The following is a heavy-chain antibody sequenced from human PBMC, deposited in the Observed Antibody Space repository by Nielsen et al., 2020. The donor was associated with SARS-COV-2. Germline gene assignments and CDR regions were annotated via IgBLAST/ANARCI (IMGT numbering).Heavy chain of an antibody. J-gene: IGHJ3*02. CDR3: ARLAYSSGWYWISAFDI. CDR2: IYPGDSDT. CDR1: GYSFTSYW. Sequence: GGSLRLSCKGSGYSFTSYWIGWVRQMPGKGLEWMGIIYPGDSDTRYSPSFQGQVTISADKSISTAYLQWSSLKASDTAMYYCARLAYSSGWYWISAFDIWGQGTMVIVSS. V-gene: IGHV5-51*01. D-gene: IGHD6-19*01.